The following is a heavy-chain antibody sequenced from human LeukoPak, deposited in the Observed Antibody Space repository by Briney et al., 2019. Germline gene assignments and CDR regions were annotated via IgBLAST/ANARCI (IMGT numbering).Heavy chain of an antibody. V-gene: IGHV3-23*01. CDR3: AKDPGYSSSWLTFDY. J-gene: IGHJ4*02. CDR1: GFTFSSYA. CDR2: ISGGGGST. D-gene: IGHD6-13*01. Sequence: PGGSLRLSCEASGFTFSSYAMSWVRQAPGKGLEWVSAISGGGGSTYYADSVKGRFTISRDNSKNTLYLQMNSLRAEDTAVYYCAKDPGYSSSWLTFDYWGQGTLVTVSS.